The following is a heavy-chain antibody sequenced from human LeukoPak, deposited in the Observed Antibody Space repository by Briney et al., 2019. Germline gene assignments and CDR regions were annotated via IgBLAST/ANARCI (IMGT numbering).Heavy chain of an antibody. CDR1: GYSFTSYW. D-gene: IGHD5-12*01. J-gene: IGHJ4*02. V-gene: IGHV5-51*01. CDR3: ARGQPFDY. Sequence: RGESLKISCKGSGYSFTSYWIGWVRQMPGKGLEWMGIIHPGDSHTRYSPSFQGQVTMSADKSISTAFLQWSSLKASDTAIYYCARGQPFDYWGQGTLVTVSS. CDR2: IHPGDSHT.